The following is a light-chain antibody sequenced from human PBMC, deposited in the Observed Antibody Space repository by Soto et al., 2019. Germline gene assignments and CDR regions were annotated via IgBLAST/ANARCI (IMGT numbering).Light chain of an antibody. J-gene: IGKJ4*01. Sequence: EIVMTQSPATLSVSPGERVTLSCRASQSVSSNLAWYQQKPGQAPRLLIHGASTRATGIPARFRSSGSGTEFTLTISSLQSEDSAVYYCQQYNNGPPTFGGGTKVEIK. CDR1: QSVSSN. CDR3: QQYNNGPPT. CDR2: GAS. V-gene: IGKV3-15*01.